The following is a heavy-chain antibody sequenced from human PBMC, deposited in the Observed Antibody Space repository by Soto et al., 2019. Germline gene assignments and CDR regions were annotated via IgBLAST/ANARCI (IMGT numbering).Heavy chain of an antibody. Sequence: GESLKISCKGSGYSFTSYWIGWVRQMPGKGLEWMGIIYPGDSDTRYSPSFQGQVTISADRSISTAYLQWSSLKASDTAMYYCAKGPVLRFLEWLSGPDYWGQGTLVTVSS. D-gene: IGHD3-3*01. V-gene: IGHV5-51*01. CDR2: IYPGDSDT. CDR3: AKGPVLRFLEWLSGPDY. J-gene: IGHJ4*02. CDR1: GYSFTSYW.